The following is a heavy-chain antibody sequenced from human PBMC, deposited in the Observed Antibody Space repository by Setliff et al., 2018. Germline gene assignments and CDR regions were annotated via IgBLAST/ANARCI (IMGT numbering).Heavy chain of an antibody. Sequence: GGPLRLSCTASGFSYSNCWVSWVRQAPGRGLEWLASINPHASEKYYVDSVRGRFTISRDNAKNSLSLQMNSLRTEDTAVYYCLGAGTCSYWGQGALVTVSS. CDR3: LGAGTCSY. J-gene: IGHJ4*02. D-gene: IGHD3-10*02. CDR2: INPHASEK. CDR1: GFSYSNCW. V-gene: IGHV3-7*01.